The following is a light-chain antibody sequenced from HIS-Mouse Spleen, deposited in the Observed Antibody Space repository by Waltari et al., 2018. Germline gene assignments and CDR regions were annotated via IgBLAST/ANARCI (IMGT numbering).Light chain of an antibody. CDR1: SSDVGGYNY. CDR3: SSYTSSSTQV. V-gene: IGLV2-14*01. J-gene: IGLJ3*02. CDR2: EVS. Sequence: LTQPASVSGSPGQSITISCTGTSSDVGGYNYVSWYQQPPGKAPKLLIYEVSNRPSGVSNRFSGSKSGNTASLTISGLQAEDEADYYCSSYTSSSTQVFGGGTKLTVL.